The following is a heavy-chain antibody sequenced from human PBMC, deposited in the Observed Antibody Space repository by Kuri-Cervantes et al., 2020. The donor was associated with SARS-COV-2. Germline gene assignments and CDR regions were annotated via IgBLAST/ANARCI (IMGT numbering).Heavy chain of an antibody. CDR1: GFTFSSYE. CDR2: IYYNGTI. J-gene: IGHJ6*03. CDR3: ARGLWDDFWTISYKDYYLDV. V-gene: IGHV4-59*01. Sequence: ESLKISCAASGFTFSSYEMNWVRQAPGKGLEWIGYIYYNGTINCNPSLRSRVTMSVDTSKNQFSLNLSSVTAADTAVYYCARGLWDDFWTISYKDYYLDVWGQGTTVTVSS. D-gene: IGHD3/OR15-3a*01.